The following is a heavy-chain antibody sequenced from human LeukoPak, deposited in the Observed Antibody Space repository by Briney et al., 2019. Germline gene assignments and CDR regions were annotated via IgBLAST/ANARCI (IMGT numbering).Heavy chain of an antibody. CDR1: GGSISSYY. D-gene: IGHD3-16*01. CDR3: ARGGHFFDV. CDR2: IYTTGST. J-gene: IGHJ6*03. Sequence: PSETLSLTCTVSGGSISSYYWSWLGQPAGKGLECLGVIYTTGSTNYNPSLKSRVTVSRDTSKNQFSLKLTSVTAADTAVYYCARGGHFFDVWGKGTTVTVSS. V-gene: IGHV4-4*07.